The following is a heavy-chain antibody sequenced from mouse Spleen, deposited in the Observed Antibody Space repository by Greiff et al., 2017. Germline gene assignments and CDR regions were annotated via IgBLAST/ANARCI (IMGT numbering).Heavy chain of an antibody. V-gene: IGHV5-9-2*01. Sequence: EVKVEESGGGLVKPGGSLKLSCAASGFTFSSYGMSWVRQTPEKRLEWVATISGGGSYTYYPDSVKGRFTISRDNAKNNLYLQMSSLRSEDTALYYCARRDGNYFDYWGQGTTLTVSS. CDR3: ARRDGNYFDY. CDR1: GFTFSSYG. J-gene: IGHJ2*01. D-gene: IGHD2-1*01. CDR2: ISGGGSYT.